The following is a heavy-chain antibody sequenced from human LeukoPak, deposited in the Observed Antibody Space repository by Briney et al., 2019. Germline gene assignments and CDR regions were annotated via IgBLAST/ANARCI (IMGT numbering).Heavy chain of an antibody. V-gene: IGHV3-13*01. CDR3: ARAEVDGSSEGAFDI. J-gene: IGHJ3*02. CDR2: IGTAGDT. Sequence: GGSLRLSCAASGFTFSSYDMHWVRQATGKGLEWVSAIGTAGDTYYPGSVKGRFTISRENAKNSLYLQMNSLRAGDTAVYYCARAEVDGSSEGAFDIWGQGTMVTVSS. D-gene: IGHD6-13*01. CDR1: GFTFSSYD.